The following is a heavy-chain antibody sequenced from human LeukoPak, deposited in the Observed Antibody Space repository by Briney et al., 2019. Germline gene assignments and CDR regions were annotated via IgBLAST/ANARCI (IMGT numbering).Heavy chain of an antibody. CDR1: GFTFSNYA. D-gene: IGHD6-19*01. CDR2: ISGGADTT. CDR3: ASRPGYSSGWMVGFFDY. Sequence: GGSLRLSCAASGFTFSNYAMSWVRQAPGKGPEWVSSISGGADTTYYADSVKGRFTISRDNSKNTLYLQMNSLRAEDTAVYYCASRPGYSSGWMVGFFDYWGQGTLVTVSS. J-gene: IGHJ4*02. V-gene: IGHV3-23*01.